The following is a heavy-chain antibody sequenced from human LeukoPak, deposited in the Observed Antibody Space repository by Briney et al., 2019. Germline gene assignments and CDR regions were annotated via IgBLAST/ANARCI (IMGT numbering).Heavy chain of an antibody. CDR2: VDPEDGEP. CDR3: ATLSLDIVAPNPAEIFDY. CDR1: GYTFTDYY. J-gene: IGHJ4*02. Sequence: ASVKISCKVSGYTFTDYYMHWVPQAPGKGIEWRGLVDPEDGEPISAEKFQGTVTITADTSTDTAHMELSSLRSEDTAVYYCATLSLDIVAPNPAEIFDYWGQGTLVTVSS. V-gene: IGHV1-69-2*01. D-gene: IGHD5-12*01.